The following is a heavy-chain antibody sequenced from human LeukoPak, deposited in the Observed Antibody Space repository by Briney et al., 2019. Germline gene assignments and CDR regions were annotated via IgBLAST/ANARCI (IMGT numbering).Heavy chain of an antibody. CDR1: GYTFTSYG. CDR3: ARSIAAAAPSWFDP. V-gene: IGHV1-18*01. Sequence: ASVKVSCKASGYTFTSYGISWVRQAPGQGLEWMGWVSAYNGNTNYAQKLQGRVTMTTDTSTSTAYMELRSLRSDDAAVYYCARSIAAAAPSWFDPWGQGTLVTVSS. J-gene: IGHJ5*02. D-gene: IGHD6-13*01. CDR2: VSAYNGNT.